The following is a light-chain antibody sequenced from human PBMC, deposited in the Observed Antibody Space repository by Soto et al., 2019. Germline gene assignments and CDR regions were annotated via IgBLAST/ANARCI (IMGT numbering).Light chain of an antibody. CDR3: GSYTGSIYV. CDR2: EVS. V-gene: IGLV2-14*01. Sequence: QSVLTQPASVSGSPGRSITSSCTGTSSDVGGYKFVSWYQQHPGKAPKLMIYEVSNRPSGVSSRFSGSKSGNTASLTISGLQAGDEADYYCGSYTGSIYVFGTGTKVTV. J-gene: IGLJ1*01. CDR1: SSDVGGYKF.